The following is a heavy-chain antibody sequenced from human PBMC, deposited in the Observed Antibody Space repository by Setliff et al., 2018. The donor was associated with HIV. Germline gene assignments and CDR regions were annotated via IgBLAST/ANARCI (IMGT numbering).Heavy chain of an antibody. V-gene: IGHV1-2*02. CDR3: ATDGSVVVVAGSGFDP. CDR1: GDTFSGHY. D-gene: IGHD2-15*01. Sequence: RASVKVSCKASGDTFSGHYMHWVRQAPGQGLEWLGWINPNSGGTKYEQKFQGRLTMTRDTSITTVYMELSRLRSDDTAVYYCATDGSVVVVAGSGFDPWGQGTLVTVSS. CDR2: INPNSGGT. J-gene: IGHJ5*02.